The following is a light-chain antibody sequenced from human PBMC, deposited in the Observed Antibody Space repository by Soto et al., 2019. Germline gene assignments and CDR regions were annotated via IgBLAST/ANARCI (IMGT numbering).Light chain of an antibody. J-gene: IGLJ3*02. V-gene: IGLV1-47*01. CDR2: RNN. CDR1: SSNIGSNY. Sequence: QSVLTQPPSASGTPGQRVTISCSGSSSNIGSNYVYWFQQLPGTAPKMLIYRNNQRPSGVPDRFSASKSGTSASLAISGLRSEDEADYPCAVWDDSLSGRVFGGGTKLTVL. CDR3: AVWDDSLSGRV.